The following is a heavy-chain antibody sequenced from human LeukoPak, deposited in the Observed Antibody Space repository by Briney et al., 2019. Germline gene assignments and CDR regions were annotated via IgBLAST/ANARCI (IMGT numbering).Heavy chain of an antibody. V-gene: IGHV4-34*01. CDR3: ARGNDFWSGYYGMDV. CDR1: GGSFCGYY. J-gene: IGHJ6*02. CDR2: INHSGST. D-gene: IGHD3-3*01. Sequence: NPSETLSLTCAVYGGSFCGYYWSWIRQPPGKGLEWIGEINHSGSTNYSPSLKSRVTISVDTSKNQFSLKLSSVTAADTAVYYCARGNDFWSGYYGMDVWGQGTTVTVSS.